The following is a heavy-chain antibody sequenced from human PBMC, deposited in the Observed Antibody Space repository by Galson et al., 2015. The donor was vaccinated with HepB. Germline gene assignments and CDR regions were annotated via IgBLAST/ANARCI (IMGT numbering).Heavy chain of an antibody. D-gene: IGHD5-24*01. CDR1: EFSFTDAW. J-gene: IGHJ4*02. CDR2: IRSFAAGGTT. Sequence: SLRLSCAASEFSFTDAWMNWVRQRPGKGLEWVARIRSFAAGGTTHYAAPLKGRFFISRDDSKNTVFLDMNGLKTDDTAVYYCTADPLGGSQLLDYWGQGTLVTVSS. CDR3: TADPLGGSQLLDY. V-gene: IGHV3-15*01.